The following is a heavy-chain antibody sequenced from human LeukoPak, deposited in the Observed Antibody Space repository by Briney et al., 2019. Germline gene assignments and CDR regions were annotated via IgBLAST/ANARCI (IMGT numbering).Heavy chain of an antibody. CDR1: GGTFSSYA. Sequence: ASVKVSCKASGGTFSSYAISWVRQAPGQGLEWMGRIIPILGIANYAQKFQGRVTITADKSTSTAYMELSSLRSEDTAVYYCATPIGGRYGDYPLGRGNYFDYWGQGTLVTVSS. CDR3: ATPIGGRYGDYPLGRGNYFDY. V-gene: IGHV1-69*04. J-gene: IGHJ4*02. CDR2: IIPILGIA. D-gene: IGHD4-17*01.